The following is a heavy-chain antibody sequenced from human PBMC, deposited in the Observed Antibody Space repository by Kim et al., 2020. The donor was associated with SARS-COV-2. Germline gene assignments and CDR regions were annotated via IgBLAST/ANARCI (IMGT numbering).Heavy chain of an antibody. V-gene: IGHV4-59*01. D-gene: IGHD2-2*01. CDR1: GGSITYYY. CDR3: ARVGCSSTSCPDAFDI. Sequence: SETLSLTCTVSGGSITYYYWSWIRQPPGKGLEWIGYIFYSGSTNYNPSLKSRVTISVDTSKNQFSLKLTSVTAADTAVYYCARVGCSSTSCPDAFDIWGQGTMVTVSS. CDR2: IFYSGST. J-gene: IGHJ3*02.